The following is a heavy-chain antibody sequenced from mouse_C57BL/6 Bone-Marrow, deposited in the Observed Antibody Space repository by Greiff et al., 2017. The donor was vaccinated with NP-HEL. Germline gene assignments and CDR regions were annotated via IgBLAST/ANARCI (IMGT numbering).Heavy chain of an antibody. CDR3: TGWWLLGFDY. D-gene: IGHD2-3*01. Sequence: VQLQESGAELVRPGASVTLSCKASGYTFTDYEMHWVKQTPVHGLEWIGAIDPETGGTAYNQKFKGKAILTADKSSSTAYMELRSLTSEDSAVYYCTGWWLLGFDYGGQGTTLTVSA. CDR2: IDPETGGT. V-gene: IGHV1-15*01. J-gene: IGHJ2*01. CDR1: GYTFTDYE.